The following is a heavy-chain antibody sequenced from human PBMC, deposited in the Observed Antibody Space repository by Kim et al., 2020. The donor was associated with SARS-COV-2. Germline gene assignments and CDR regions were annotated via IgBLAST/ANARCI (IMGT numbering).Heavy chain of an antibody. CDR2: IYTSGST. CDR3: ARDGCSSTSCYTYYYYYGMDV. J-gene: IGHJ6*02. D-gene: IGHD2-2*02. Sequence: SETLSLTCTVSGGSISSGSYYWSWIRQPAGKGLEWIGRIYTSGSTNYNPSLKSRVTISVDTSKNQFSLKLSSVTAADTAVYYCARDGCSSTSCYTYYYYYGMDVWGQGTTVTVSS. V-gene: IGHV4-61*02. CDR1: GGSISSGSYY.